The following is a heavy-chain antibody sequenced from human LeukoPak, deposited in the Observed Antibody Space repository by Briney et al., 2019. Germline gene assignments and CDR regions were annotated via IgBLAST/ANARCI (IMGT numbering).Heavy chain of an antibody. D-gene: IGHD1-26*01. Sequence: SETLSLTCTVSGGSISSSSYYWGWIRQPPGKGLEWIGSIYYSGSTYYNPSLKSRVTISVDTSKNQFSLKLSSVTAADTAVYYCARDQFKWELLRYFDYWGQGTLVTVSS. J-gene: IGHJ4*02. V-gene: IGHV4-39*07. CDR1: GGSISSSSYY. CDR3: ARDQFKWELLRYFDY. CDR2: IYYSGST.